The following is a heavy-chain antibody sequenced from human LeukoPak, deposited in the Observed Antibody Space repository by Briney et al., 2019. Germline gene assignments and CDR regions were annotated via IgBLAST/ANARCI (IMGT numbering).Heavy chain of an antibody. V-gene: IGHV4-30-2*01. CDR1: GGSISSGGYY. CDR3: ARDLVGATILSRRDYYYYGMDV. D-gene: IGHD1-26*01. CDR2: IYHSGST. J-gene: IGHJ6*02. Sequence: SETLSLTCTVSGGSISSGGYYWSWIRQPPGKGLEWIGYIYHSGSTYYNPSLKSRVTISVDRSKNQFSLKLNSVTAADTAVYYCARDLVGATILSRRDYYYYGMDVWGQGTTVTVSS.